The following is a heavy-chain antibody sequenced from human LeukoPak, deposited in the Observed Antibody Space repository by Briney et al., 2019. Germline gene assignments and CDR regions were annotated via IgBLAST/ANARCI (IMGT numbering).Heavy chain of an antibody. J-gene: IGHJ4*02. CDR2: ISSSSSYI. D-gene: IGHD3-9*01. Sequence: GGSLRLSCAASGFTFSSYSMNWVRQAAGKGLEWVSSISSSSSYIYYADSVKGRFTISRDNAKNSLYLQMNSLRAEDTAVYYCARDLYYDILTGYFDYWGQGTLVTVSS. CDR3: ARDLYYDILTGYFDY. V-gene: IGHV3-21*01. CDR1: GFTFSSYS.